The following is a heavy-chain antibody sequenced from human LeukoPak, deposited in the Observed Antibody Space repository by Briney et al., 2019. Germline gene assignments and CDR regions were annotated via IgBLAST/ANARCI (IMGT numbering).Heavy chain of an antibody. J-gene: IGHJ4*02. V-gene: IGHV3-15*01. CDR2: IKKKTEGGTT. Sequence: GGSLRLSRAASGLTFINAWMSRVRRAPGKGLEWVGRIKKKTEGGTTDYAAPVKGRFTISRDDSKNTLYLQMNSLKTEGTAVYYCTTAVGGTEDFDYWGQGTLVTVSS. CDR1: GLTFINAW. CDR3: TTAVGGTEDFDY. D-gene: IGHD1-26*01.